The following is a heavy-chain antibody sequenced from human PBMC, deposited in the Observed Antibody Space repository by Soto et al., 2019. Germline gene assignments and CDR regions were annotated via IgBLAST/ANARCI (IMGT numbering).Heavy chain of an antibody. J-gene: IGHJ4*02. CDR3: ARVWNYYGSGSYYPAYYFDY. CDR1: GGSISSYY. CDR2: IYYSGST. D-gene: IGHD3-10*01. V-gene: IGHV4-59*01. Sequence: SETLSLTCTVSGGSISSYYWSWIRQPPGKVLEWIGYIYYSGSTNYNPSLKSRVTISVDTSKNQFSLKLSSVTAADTAVYYCARVWNYYGSGSYYPAYYFDYWGQGTLVTVSS.